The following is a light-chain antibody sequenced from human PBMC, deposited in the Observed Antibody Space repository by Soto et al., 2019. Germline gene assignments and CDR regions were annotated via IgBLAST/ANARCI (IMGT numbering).Light chain of an antibody. Sequence: DIQMTQSPSFLSASVGDRVTITCRASQSISSYLNWYKQKPGKAPKPLIYAASSLQSGVPSRFSGRGSGTDFTLTITSLQPEDFATYYCQQSSSTPVTFGQGTKLEIK. CDR1: QSISSY. CDR3: QQSSSTPVT. CDR2: AAS. V-gene: IGKV1-39*01. J-gene: IGKJ2*01.